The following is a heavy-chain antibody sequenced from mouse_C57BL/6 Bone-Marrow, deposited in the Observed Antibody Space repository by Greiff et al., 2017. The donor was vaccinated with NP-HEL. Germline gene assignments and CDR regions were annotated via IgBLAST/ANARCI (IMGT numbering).Heavy chain of an antibody. V-gene: IGHV1-59*01. J-gene: IGHJ1*03. CDR2: IDPSDSYT. Sequence: QVQLQQPGAELVRPGTSVKLSCKASGYTFTSYWMHWVKQRPGQGLEWIGVIDPSDSYTNYNQKFKGKATLTVDTSSSTAYMQLSSLTSEDSAVYYCARRPEGYFDVWGTGTTVTVSS. CDR1: GYTFTSYW. CDR3: ARRPEGYFDV.